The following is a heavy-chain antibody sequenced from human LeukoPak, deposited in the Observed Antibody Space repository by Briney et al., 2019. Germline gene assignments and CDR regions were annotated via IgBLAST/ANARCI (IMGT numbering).Heavy chain of an antibody. CDR3: ARARPYCSSTSCYGYSFDY. Sequence: GASVKVSCKASGYTFTGYYMHWVRQAPGQGLEWMGWINPNSGGTNYAQKFQGRVTMTRDTSTSTAYMELSRLRSDDTAVYYCARARPYCSSTSCYGYSFDYWGQGTLVTVSS. V-gene: IGHV1-2*02. CDR2: INPNSGGT. J-gene: IGHJ4*02. D-gene: IGHD2-2*01. CDR1: GYTFTGYY.